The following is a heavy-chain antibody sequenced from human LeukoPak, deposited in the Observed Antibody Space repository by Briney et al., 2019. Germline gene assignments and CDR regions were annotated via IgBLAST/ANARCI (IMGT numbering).Heavy chain of an antibody. CDR1: GGSFSGYY. CDR3: ARDGGWLQSDAFDI. D-gene: IGHD5-24*01. CDR2: INHSGST. J-gene: IGHJ3*02. Sequence: SETLSLTCAVYGGSFSGYYWSWIRQPPGKGLEWIGEINHSGSTNYNPSLKSRVTISVDTSKNQFSLKLSSVTAADTAVYYCARDGGWLQSDAFDIWGQGTMVTVSS. V-gene: IGHV4-34*01.